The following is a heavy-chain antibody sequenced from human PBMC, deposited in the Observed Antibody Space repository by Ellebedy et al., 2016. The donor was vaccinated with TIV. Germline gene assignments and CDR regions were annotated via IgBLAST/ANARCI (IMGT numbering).Heavy chain of an antibody. V-gene: IGHV3-9*01. CDR2: ISWRGYYI. CDR1: GFTFDDYA. CDR3: TKDLLRGIWGGSGRDY. J-gene: IGHJ4*02. D-gene: IGHD7-27*01. Sequence: GGSLRLXCAASGFTFDDYAMHWVRQAPGKGLEWVSGISWRGYYIGYADSVRGRFTISRGNAKNSLYLQMNSLRIEDTAVYYCTKDLLRGIWGGSGRDYWGQGTLVTVSS.